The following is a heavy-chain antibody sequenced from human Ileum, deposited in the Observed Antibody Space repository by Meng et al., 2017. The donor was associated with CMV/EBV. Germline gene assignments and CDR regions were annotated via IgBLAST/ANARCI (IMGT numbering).Heavy chain of an antibody. CDR1: YTFNKYC. J-gene: IGHJ4*02. CDR2: INPNNGDK. D-gene: IGHD2-2*01. Sequence: YTFNKYCVQWGRQAPGQGIGGRGWINPNNGDKADAQKCQGRVTRTRESSISAADMDLSGLTADDTAVYFCARDGVVCNSTTCRGLGYWGQGTLVTVSS. V-gene: IGHV1-2*02. CDR3: ARDGVVCNSTTCRGLGY.